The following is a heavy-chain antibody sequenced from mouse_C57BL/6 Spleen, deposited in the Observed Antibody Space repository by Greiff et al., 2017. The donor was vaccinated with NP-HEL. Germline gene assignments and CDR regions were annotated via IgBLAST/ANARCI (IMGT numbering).Heavy chain of an antibody. CDR2: IRNKANGYTT. CDR1: GFTFTDYY. D-gene: IGHD1-1*01. Sequence: EVQLVESGGGLVQPGGSLSLSCAASGFTFTDYYMSWVRQTPGKALEWLGFIRNKANGYTTEYSASVKGRFTISRDNSQSILYLQMNALRAEDSATYYCARGYYGSSFDYWGQGTTLTVSS. V-gene: IGHV7-3*01. J-gene: IGHJ2*01. CDR3: ARGYYGSSFDY.